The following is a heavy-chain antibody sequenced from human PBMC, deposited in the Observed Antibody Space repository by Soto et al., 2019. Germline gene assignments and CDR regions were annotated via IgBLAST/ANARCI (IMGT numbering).Heavy chain of an antibody. V-gene: IGHV4-34*01. CDR3: ARTNYYDSSGYGY. Sequence: QVQLQQWGAGLLKPSETLSLTCAVYGGSFSGYYWSWIRQPPGKGLEWIGEINHSGSTNCNPSLKSRVTISVDTSKNQFSLKLSSVTAADTAVYYCARTNYYDSSGYGYWGQGTLVTVSS. CDR2: INHSGST. J-gene: IGHJ4*02. CDR1: GGSFSGYY. D-gene: IGHD3-22*01.